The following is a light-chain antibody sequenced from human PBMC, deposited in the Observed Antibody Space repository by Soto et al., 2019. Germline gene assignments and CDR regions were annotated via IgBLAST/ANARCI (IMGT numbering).Light chain of an antibody. V-gene: IGKV3-15*01. CDR2: GAS. Sequence: EIVMNQSPATLSVSPGERGTLSCRASHSVSNNLAWYQQNPGQAPRLLIYGASTRATGIPARFSGSGSGTEFTLTISSLQSEDFAVYYCQQRSNWPLITFGQGTRLENK. J-gene: IGKJ5*01. CDR3: QQRSNWPLIT. CDR1: HSVSNN.